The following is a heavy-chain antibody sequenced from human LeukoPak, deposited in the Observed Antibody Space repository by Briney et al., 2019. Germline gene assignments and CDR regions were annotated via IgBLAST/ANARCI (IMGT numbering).Heavy chain of an antibody. J-gene: IGHJ4*02. CDR3: ARVYCSSTSCHYYFDY. V-gene: IGHV1-3*01. CDR2: INAGNGDT. Sequence: ASVKVSCKASGYSFTSYAMHWVRQAPGQRLELMGWINAGNGDTKYSQKFQGRVTITRDTSASIAYMEVSSLRSEDTAVYYCARVYCSSTSCHYYFDYWGQGTLVTVSS. CDR1: GYSFTSYA. D-gene: IGHD2-2*01.